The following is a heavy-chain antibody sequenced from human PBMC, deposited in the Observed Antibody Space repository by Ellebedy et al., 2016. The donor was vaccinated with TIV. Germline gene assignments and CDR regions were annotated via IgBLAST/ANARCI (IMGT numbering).Heavy chain of an antibody. V-gene: IGHV3-48*04. CDR3: ARAGAGGSYYFDY. Sequence: GESLKISXAASGFTFSSYSMNWVRQAPGKGLEWVSYISSSSSTIYYADSVKGRFTISRDNAKNSLYLQMNSLRAEDTAVYYCARAGAGGSYYFDYWGQGTLVTVSS. CDR2: ISSSSSTI. D-gene: IGHD1-26*01. CDR1: GFTFSSYS. J-gene: IGHJ4*02.